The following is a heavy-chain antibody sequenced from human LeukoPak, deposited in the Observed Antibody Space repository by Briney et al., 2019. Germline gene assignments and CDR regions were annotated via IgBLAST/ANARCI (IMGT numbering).Heavy chain of an antibody. J-gene: IGHJ4*02. D-gene: IGHD3-22*01. CDR3: AKDAEDSSAYYYVPYYFDY. Sequence: GGSLRLSCAASGFTFSNSWMSWVRHAPGKGLEWVANIKQDGSDKYYVDSVKGRFTISRDNAQNSLYLQMNSLRPDDTAVYYCAKDAEDSSAYYYVPYYFDYWGQGTLVTVSS. CDR1: GFTFSNSW. V-gene: IGHV3-7*01. CDR2: IKQDGSDK.